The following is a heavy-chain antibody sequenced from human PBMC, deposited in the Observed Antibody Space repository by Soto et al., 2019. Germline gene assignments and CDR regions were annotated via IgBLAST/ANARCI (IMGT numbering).Heavy chain of an antibody. J-gene: IGHJ4*02. V-gene: IGHV1-3*04. Sequence: QVQLVQSGAEMKKRGASVKVSCKASGYTFTSYAIHWVREAPGQRLEWMGWINTGNGDTKYSQKFQGRVTSTRDTPASTAYMDLSSLRSEDMAVYYCATSRATSGFSDFDYWGQGTLVTVSS. CDR3: ATSRATSGFSDFDY. CDR1: GYTFTSYA. D-gene: IGHD3-22*01. CDR2: INTGNGDT.